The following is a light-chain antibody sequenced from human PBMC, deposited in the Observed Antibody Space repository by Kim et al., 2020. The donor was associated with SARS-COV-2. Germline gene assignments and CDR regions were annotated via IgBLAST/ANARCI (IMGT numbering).Light chain of an antibody. CDR3: QQTYSSPLT. Sequence: DIQMTQSPLSLSASIGDRITITCRASQSISTYLNWYQQRPGRAPKLLIYAISKLPPGVPSRFSGGGSGTDFTLNISGLRPEDSATYYCQQTYSSPLTFGQGTKVEIK. CDR1: QSISTY. J-gene: IGKJ1*01. V-gene: IGKV1-39*01. CDR2: AIS.